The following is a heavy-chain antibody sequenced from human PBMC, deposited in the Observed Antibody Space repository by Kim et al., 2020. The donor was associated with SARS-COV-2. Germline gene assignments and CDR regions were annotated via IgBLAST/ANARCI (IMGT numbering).Heavy chain of an antibody. V-gene: IGHV3-43*02. CDR3: AFGYYGSGVFDY. Sequence: GGSLRLSCAASGFTFDDYAMHWVRQAPGKGLEWVSLISGDGGSTYYADSVKGRFTISRDNSKNSLYLQMNSLRTEDTALYYCAFGYYGSGVFDYWGQGTLVTVSS. CDR2: ISGDGGST. CDR1: GFTFDDYA. J-gene: IGHJ4*02. D-gene: IGHD3-10*01.